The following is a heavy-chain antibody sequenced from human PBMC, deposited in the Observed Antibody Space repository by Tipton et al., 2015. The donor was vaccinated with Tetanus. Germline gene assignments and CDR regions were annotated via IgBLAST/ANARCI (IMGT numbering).Heavy chain of an antibody. D-gene: IGHD1-14*01. CDR3: ARAPNRISRGYDY. CDR1: GGTFTNYA. V-gene: IGHV1-69*01. CDR2: ITPIFGTT. J-gene: IGHJ4*02. Sequence: VQLVQSGAEVKKPGSSVKVSCKASGGTFTNYALSWVRQAPGQGLEWVGGITPIFGTTNSAPKFQGRVTITADESTNTAYMELSSLRSEDTAVYYCARAPNRISRGYDYWGQGTQITVSS.